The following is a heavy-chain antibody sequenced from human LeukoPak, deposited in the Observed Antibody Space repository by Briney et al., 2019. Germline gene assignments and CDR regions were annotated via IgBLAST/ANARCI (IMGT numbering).Heavy chain of an antibody. J-gene: IGHJ4*02. CDR1: GGSISSGGYS. CDR2: IYHSGST. D-gene: IGHD3-9*01. Sequence: SETLSLTCAVSGGSISSGGYSWSWIRQPPGKGLEWIGYIYHSGSTYYNPSLKSRVTISVDRSKNQFSLKLSSVTAADTAVYFFEQKTEYDILKDWGQGTLVTVSS. CDR3: EQKTEYDILKD. V-gene: IGHV4-30-2*01.